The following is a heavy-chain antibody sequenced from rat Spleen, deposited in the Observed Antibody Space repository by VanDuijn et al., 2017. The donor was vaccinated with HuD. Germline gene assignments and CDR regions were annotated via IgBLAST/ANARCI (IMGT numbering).Heavy chain of an antibody. CDR3: ARHDYYSSYTPHVMDA. Sequence: EVQLVESGGGLVQPGRSLILSCAASGFSFSDYNMAWVRQAPKKGLEWVATIFYDGNRAYYRDSVKGRFTISRDNAKSTLSLQMDSLRSEDTATYYCARHDYYSSYTPHVMDAWGQGASVTVSS. CDR1: GFSFSDYN. J-gene: IGHJ4*01. D-gene: IGHD1-2*01. V-gene: IGHV5S10*01. CDR2: IFYDGNRA.